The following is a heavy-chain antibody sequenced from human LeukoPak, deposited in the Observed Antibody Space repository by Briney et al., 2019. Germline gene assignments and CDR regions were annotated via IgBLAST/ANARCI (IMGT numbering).Heavy chain of an antibody. V-gene: IGHV3-30*02. CDR3: AKDFGYYYGSGSHLNDY. D-gene: IGHD3-10*01. J-gene: IGHJ4*02. CDR1: GFTFSSYG. Sequence: GGSLRLSCAASGFTFSSYGMHWVRQAPGKGLEWVAFIRYDGSNKYYADSVKGRFTISRDNSKNTLYLQMNSLRAEDTAVYYCAKDFGYYYGSGSHLNDYWGQGTLVTVSS. CDR2: IRYDGSNK.